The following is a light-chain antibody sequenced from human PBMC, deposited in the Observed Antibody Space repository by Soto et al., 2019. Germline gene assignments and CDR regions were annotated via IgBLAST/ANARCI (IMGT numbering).Light chain of an antibody. Sequence: EVLLTQSPGTLSLSPGERATLSCRASQSVSKKYLAWYQQKPGQAPRLLIYGASNRATGIPERFSGSGSGTDFSLTISRLEPEGFEVYYCHQYDNKPQTFGQGTKVDIK. J-gene: IGKJ2*01. CDR3: HQYDNKPQT. V-gene: IGKV3-20*01. CDR2: GAS. CDR1: QSVSKKY.